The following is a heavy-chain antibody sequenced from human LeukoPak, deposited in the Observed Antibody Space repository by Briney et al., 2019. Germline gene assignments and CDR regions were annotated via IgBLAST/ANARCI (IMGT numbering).Heavy chain of an antibody. J-gene: IGHJ6*03. CDR3: ARDPYNGSYGDDYYYYMDV. V-gene: IGHV3-48*03. Sequence: GGSLRLSCAASGFTFSSYEMNWVRHAPGKGLEWVSYISSSGATKYYADSVKGRLTMSRDNAKNSLYLQMNSLRAEDTAVYYCARDPYNGSYGDDYYYYMDVWGKGTTVTISS. CDR1: GFTFSSYE. CDR2: ISSSGATK. D-gene: IGHD1-26*01.